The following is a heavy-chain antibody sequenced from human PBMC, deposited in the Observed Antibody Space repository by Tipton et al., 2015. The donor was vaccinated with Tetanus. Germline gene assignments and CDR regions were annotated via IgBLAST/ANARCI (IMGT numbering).Heavy chain of an antibody. J-gene: IGHJ3*02. CDR3: VQDAAMWGVRNFFDI. CDR1: GYYLTNYG. Sequence: QLVQSGAEVRKPGASERISCTLSGYYLTNYGVSWVRQAPGQGLEGMAWIRGYSGSTKFAQRFQGRVAMTTDTSTSTAYMELRSLTSDDTAFYYCVQDAAMWGVRNFFDIWAQGTMVSVSS. D-gene: IGHD1-14*01. V-gene: IGHV1-18*01. CDR2: IRGYSGST.